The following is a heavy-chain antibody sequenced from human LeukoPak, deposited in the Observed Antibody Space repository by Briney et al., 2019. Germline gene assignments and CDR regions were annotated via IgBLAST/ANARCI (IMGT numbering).Heavy chain of an antibody. CDR1: GGSFSGYC. CDR2: INHSGST. CDR3: ARGVSLCGGYYYYYYYMDV. J-gene: IGHJ6*03. Sequence: SETLSLTCAVYGGSFSGYCWSWIRQPPGKGLEWIGEINHSGSTNYNPSLKSRVTISVDTSKNQFSLKLSSVTAADTAVYYCARGVSLCGGYYYYYYYMDVWGKGTTVTVSS. V-gene: IGHV4-34*01. D-gene: IGHD2-21*01.